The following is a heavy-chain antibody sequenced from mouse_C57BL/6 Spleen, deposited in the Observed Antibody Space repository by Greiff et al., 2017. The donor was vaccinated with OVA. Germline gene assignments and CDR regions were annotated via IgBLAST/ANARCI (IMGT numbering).Heavy chain of an antibody. Sequence: LQESGAELARPGASVKLSCKASGYTFTSYGISWVKQRTGQGLEWIGEIYPRSGNTYYNEKFKGKATLTADKSSSTAYMELRSLTSEDSAVYFCARGYYDYDGAMDYWGQGTSVTVSS. J-gene: IGHJ4*01. V-gene: IGHV1-81*01. CDR2: IYPRSGNT. CDR3: ARGYYDYDGAMDY. CDR1: GYTFTSYG. D-gene: IGHD2-4*01.